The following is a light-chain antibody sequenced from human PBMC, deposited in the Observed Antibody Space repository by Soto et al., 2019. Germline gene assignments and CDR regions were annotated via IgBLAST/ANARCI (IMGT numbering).Light chain of an antibody. Sequence: QSALTQPRSVSGSPGQSVTISCTGTSSDVGGYNFVSWYQQHPGKAPKLMIYDVTKRPSGVPDRFSGSKSGNTASLTISGLQAEDEADYYCCSYAGSYIPYVFGTVTKLTVL. CDR1: SSDVGGYNF. CDR3: CSYAGSYIPYV. V-gene: IGLV2-11*01. J-gene: IGLJ1*01. CDR2: DVT.